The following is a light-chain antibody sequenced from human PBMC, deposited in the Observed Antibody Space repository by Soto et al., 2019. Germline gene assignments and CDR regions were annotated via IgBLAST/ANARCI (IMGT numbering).Light chain of an antibody. J-gene: IGKJ4*01. CDR1: QSVRSH. Sequence: EIVMTQSPATLSLSPGDRATLSCRASQSVRSHLAWIQQKPGQPPRLLIFGESTRATGVPARFSGSGSGTEFTLIISGLQSEAFAVYYCHQYNNWPLTFGGGTKVEIK. CDR3: HQYNNWPLT. CDR2: GES. V-gene: IGKV3-15*01.